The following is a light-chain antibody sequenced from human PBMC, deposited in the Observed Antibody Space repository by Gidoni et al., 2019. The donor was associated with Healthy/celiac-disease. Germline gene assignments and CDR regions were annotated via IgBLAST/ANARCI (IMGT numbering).Light chain of an antibody. CDR2: GAS. CDR1: QSVSSSY. V-gene: IGKV3-20*01. CDR3: QQYGSSFPWT. J-gene: IGKJ1*01. Sequence: EIVLTQSPGTLSLSPGERATLSCRASQSVSSSYLAWYQQKPGQAPRLLIYGASSRATGIPDRFSGSGSGTDFTLTISRLEPEDFAVYYCQQYGSSFPWTFGQETKVEIK.